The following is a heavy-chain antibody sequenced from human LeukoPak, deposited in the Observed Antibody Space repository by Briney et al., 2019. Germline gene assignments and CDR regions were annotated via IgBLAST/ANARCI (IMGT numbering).Heavy chain of an antibody. CDR3: ARRGRDGYNQIDN. Sequence: ASVKVSCKASGDSFTGYYIHWVRQAPGQGLEWMGWINPNSGDTKYAQKFQGRVTMTRDTSISTAYMELTNLTSDDTAVYYCARRGRDGYNQIDNWGQGTLVTVSS. D-gene: IGHD5-24*01. CDR2: INPNSGDT. J-gene: IGHJ4*02. CDR1: GDSFTGYY. V-gene: IGHV1-2*02.